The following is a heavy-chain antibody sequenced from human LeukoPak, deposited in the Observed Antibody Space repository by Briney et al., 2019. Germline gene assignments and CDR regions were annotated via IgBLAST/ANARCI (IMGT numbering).Heavy chain of an antibody. D-gene: IGHD3-22*01. J-gene: IGHJ4*02. Sequence: GESLKISCKGSGXSFTSYWIGWVRQMPGKGLEWMGISYPGDSDTRYSPSFQGQITISADKSISTAYLQWSSLKASDTAMYYCARTIYYYDSSGYRFDYWGQGTLVTVSS. CDR2: SYPGDSDT. V-gene: IGHV5-51*01. CDR3: ARTIYYYDSSGYRFDY. CDR1: GXSFTSYW.